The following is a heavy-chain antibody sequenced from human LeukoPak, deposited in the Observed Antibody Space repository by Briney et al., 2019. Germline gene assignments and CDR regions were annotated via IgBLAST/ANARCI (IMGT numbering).Heavy chain of an antibody. CDR3: ARVPSPAYCGGDCYSFRPYWYFDL. CDR2: MHYSGTT. CDR1: GGSISGGSISGYH. V-gene: IGHV4-61*08. Sequence: SETLSLTCSVSGGSISGGSISGYHWSWIRQPPGKGLELIAYMHYSGTTHYNPSLKSRVSISVDTSRKQISLELTSVTAADTAVYYCARVPSPAYCGGDCYSFRPYWYFDLWGRGTLVTVSS. J-gene: IGHJ2*01. D-gene: IGHD2-21*02.